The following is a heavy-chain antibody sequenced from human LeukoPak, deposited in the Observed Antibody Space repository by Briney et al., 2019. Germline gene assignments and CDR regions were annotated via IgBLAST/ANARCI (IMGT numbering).Heavy chain of an antibody. CDR1: GGTFSSYA. V-gene: IGHV1-69*05. J-gene: IGHJ4*02. D-gene: IGHD1-26*01. CDR3: ARGAQWELHYFDY. Sequence: ASVKVSCKASGGTFSSYAISWVRQAPGQGLEWMGRIIPICGTANYAQKFQGRVTITTDESTSTAYMELSSLRSEDTAVYYCARGAQWELHYFDYWGQGTLVTVSS. CDR2: IIPICGTA.